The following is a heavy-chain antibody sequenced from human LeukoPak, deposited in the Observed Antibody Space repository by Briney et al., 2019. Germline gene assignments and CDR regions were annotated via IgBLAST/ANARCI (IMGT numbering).Heavy chain of an antibody. V-gene: IGHV3-23*01. CDR3: AKRCSSTSCPHFYFDY. D-gene: IGHD2-2*01. CDR1: GFTFSNYA. Sequence: GGSLRLSCAASGFTFSNYAMSWVRQAPGKGLEWVSRVDISGGTYYPDSVEGRFTISRDIAKNTVYLQMNSLRVEDTALYYCAKRCSSTSCPHFYFDYWGQGTLVTVSS. J-gene: IGHJ4*02. CDR2: VDISGGT.